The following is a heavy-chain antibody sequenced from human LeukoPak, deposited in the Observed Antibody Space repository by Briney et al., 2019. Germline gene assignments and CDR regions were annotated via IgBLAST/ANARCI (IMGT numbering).Heavy chain of an antibody. CDR1: GYTFTDYY. CDR3: ATGERELLLLWY. D-gene: IGHD1-26*01. Sequence: ASVKVSCKVSGYTFTDYYMHWVQQAPGKGLEWMGLVDPEDGETIYAEKFQGRVTITADTSTDTAYMEPSSLRSEDTAVYYCATGERELLLLWYWGQGTLVTVSS. CDR2: VDPEDGET. V-gene: IGHV1-69-2*01. J-gene: IGHJ4*02.